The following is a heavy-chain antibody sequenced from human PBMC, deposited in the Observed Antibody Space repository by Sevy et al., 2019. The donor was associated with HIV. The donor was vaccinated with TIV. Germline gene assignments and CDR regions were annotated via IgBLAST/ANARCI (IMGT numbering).Heavy chain of an antibody. CDR2: INPNSDVT. CDR3: ARDQEFCSTTTCYGCLDH. Sequence: ASVKVSCETSGYRFTDYYIHWVRQAPGQGLEWMGWINPNSDVTKSAKKFQDRVIMTKDTSISTDNMELRGLTFDDAAVYYCARDQEFCSTTTCYGCLDHWGHGSLVTVSS. V-gene: IGHV1-2*02. D-gene: IGHD2-2*01. J-gene: IGHJ4*01. CDR1: GYRFTDYY.